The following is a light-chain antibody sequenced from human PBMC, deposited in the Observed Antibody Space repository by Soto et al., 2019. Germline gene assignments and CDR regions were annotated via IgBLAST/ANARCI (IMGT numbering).Light chain of an antibody. Sequence: QSVLTQPPSASGSPGQSVAISCTGTASDIGGYNFVSWYQQHPGKAPKLMIYEVNQRPSGVPDRFSGSKSGNTASLTVSGLQAEDEADYYCSSHGGTRPYVFGAGTKLTVL. J-gene: IGLJ1*01. CDR1: ASDIGGYNF. CDR2: EVN. V-gene: IGLV2-8*01. CDR3: SSHGGTRPYV.